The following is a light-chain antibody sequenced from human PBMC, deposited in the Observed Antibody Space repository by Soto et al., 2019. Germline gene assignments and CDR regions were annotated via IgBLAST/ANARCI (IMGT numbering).Light chain of an antibody. CDR1: QSLVHLNGNNY. CDR2: LGS. J-gene: IGKJ5*01. Sequence: DIVMTQSPLSLPVTPGEPASISCRSSQSLVHLNGNNYLDWYLQKPGQSPQLLIYLGSNRASGVPDRFSGSGSGTDFTLKISRVEAEDVGIYYCMQALQNPVTFGQGTRLEIK. CDR3: MQALQNPVT. V-gene: IGKV2-28*01.